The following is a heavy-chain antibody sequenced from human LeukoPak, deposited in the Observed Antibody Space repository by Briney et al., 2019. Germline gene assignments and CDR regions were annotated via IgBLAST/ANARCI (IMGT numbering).Heavy chain of an antibody. V-gene: IGHV1-69*05. Sequence: VASVKVSCKASGCTFSSYAISWVRQAPGQGLEWMGGIIPIFGTANYAQKFQGRVTITTDESTSTAYMELSSLRSEDTAVYYCARGFRAARLRGEAFDIWGQGTMVSVS. J-gene: IGHJ3*02. CDR1: GCTFSSYA. D-gene: IGHD6-6*01. CDR3: ARGFRAARLRGEAFDI. CDR2: IIPIFGTA.